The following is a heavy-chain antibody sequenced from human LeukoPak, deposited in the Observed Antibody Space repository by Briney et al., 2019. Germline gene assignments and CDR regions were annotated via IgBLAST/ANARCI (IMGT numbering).Heavy chain of an antibody. D-gene: IGHD3-22*01. CDR3: ARDEGYDSSGYYLGHWFDP. CDR1: GYSISSGYY. J-gene: IGHJ5*02. V-gene: IGHV4-38-2*02. CDR2: IYHSGST. Sequence: TSETLSLTCTVSGYSISSGYYWGWIRQPPGKGLEWIGSIYHSGSTYYNPSLKSRVTISVDTSKNQFSLKLSSVTAADTAVYYCARDEGYDSSGYYLGHWFDPWGQGTLVTVSS.